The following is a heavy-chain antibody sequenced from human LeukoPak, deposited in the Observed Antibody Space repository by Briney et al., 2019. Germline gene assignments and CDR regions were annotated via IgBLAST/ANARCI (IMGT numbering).Heavy chain of an antibody. D-gene: IGHD3-16*02. CDR3: ARDRNYDYIWGSYRPDYFDY. V-gene: IGHV3-21*01. CDR2: IISSSSYI. CDR1: GFTFSSYT. Sequence: PGGSLRLSCAASGFTFSSYTMNWVRQAPGKGLEWVSSIISSSSYIYYADSVKGRFTISRDNAKNSLYLQMNSLRAEDTAVYYCARDRNYDYIWGSYRPDYFDYWGQGTLVTVSS. J-gene: IGHJ4*02.